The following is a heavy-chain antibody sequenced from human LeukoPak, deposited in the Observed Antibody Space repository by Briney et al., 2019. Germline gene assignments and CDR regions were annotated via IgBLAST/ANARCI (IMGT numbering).Heavy chain of an antibody. D-gene: IGHD5-24*01. CDR2: IDYSGSI. CDR1: GYSINSGHW. CDR3: ARGGTKRWLQTFSYYYYYMDV. V-gene: IGHV4-28*05. Sequence: SDTLSLTCTVSGYSINSGHWWGWIRQPPGKGLEWIGYIDYSGSIYYNPSLKSRVTMSIDTSKNQFSLKLGSVTAADTAVYYCARGGTKRWLQTFSYYYYYMDVWGKGTTVTISS. J-gene: IGHJ6*03.